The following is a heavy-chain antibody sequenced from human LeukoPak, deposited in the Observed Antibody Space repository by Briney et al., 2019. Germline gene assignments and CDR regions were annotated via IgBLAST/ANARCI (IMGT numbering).Heavy chain of an antibody. CDR3: AKVTSSTTSDIDY. Sequence: GGSLRLSCAASGFTLRGFTFSGYGMSWVRQAPGKGLEWVSGINGSGGSTYYAESVKGRFTISRDNSRNTLYLQMDSLRAEDTAVYYCAKVTSSTTSDIDYWGQGTLVTVSS. J-gene: IGHJ4*02. CDR2: INGSGGST. CDR1: GFTLRGFTFSGYG. D-gene: IGHD4-17*01. V-gene: IGHV3-23*01.